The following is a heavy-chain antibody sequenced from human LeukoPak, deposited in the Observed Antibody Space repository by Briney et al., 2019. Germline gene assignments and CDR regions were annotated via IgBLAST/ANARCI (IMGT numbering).Heavy chain of an antibody. CDR3: ARNTIFGPDYYYYYMDV. CDR2: IYYSGST. D-gene: IGHD3-3*01. J-gene: IGHJ6*03. V-gene: IGHV4-39*07. CDR1: GGSISSSSYY. Sequence: SETLSLTCTVSGGSISSSSYYWGWIRQPPGKGLEWIGSIYYSGSTFYNPSLKSRVTISVDTSKNQFSLKLSSVTAADTAVYYCARNTIFGPDYYYYYMDVWGKGTTVTVSS.